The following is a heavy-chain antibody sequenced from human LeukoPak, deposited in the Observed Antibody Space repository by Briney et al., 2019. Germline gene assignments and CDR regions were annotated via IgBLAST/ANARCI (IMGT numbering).Heavy chain of an antibody. J-gene: IGHJ5*02. D-gene: IGHD1-14*01. CDR3: ARNNWNHAWFDP. Sequence: PGGSLRLSCAASGFTVSSNYMSWVRQAPGKGLEWVSVIYSGGSTYYADSVKGRFTISRDNSKSTLYLQMNSLRAEDTAVYYWARNNWNHAWFDPWGQGTLVTVSS. V-gene: IGHV3-66*01. CDR2: IYSGGST. CDR1: GFTVSSNY.